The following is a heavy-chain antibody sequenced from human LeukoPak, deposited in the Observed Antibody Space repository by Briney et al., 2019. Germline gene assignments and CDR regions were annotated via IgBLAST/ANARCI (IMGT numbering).Heavy chain of an antibody. CDR2: IYYSGTT. V-gene: IGHV4-59*01. Sequence: SETLSLTCTVSGDSINSYYWSWIRQPPGQGLEWIGYIYYSGTTYYNPSLKSRVTISVDTSKKQFSLKLSSVTAADTAVYYCARYGASVRGFDSWGQGTLVTVSS. D-gene: IGHD4/OR15-4a*01. CDR1: GDSINSYY. CDR3: ARYGASVRGFDS. J-gene: IGHJ4*02.